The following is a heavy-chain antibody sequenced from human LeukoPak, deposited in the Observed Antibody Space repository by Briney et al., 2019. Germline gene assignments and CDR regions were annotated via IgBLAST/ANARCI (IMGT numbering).Heavy chain of an antibody. CDR1: GGSFSGYY. CDR3: ARGLNYDFWSGYYFDY. CDR2: INHSGST. Sequence: SETLSLTCAVYGGSFSGYYWSWIRQPPGKGLEWIGEINHSGSTNYNPSLKSRVTISVDTSKNQFSLKLSSVTAADTAVYYCARGLNYDFWSGYYFDYWGQGTLVTVSP. V-gene: IGHV4-34*01. J-gene: IGHJ4*02. D-gene: IGHD3-3*01.